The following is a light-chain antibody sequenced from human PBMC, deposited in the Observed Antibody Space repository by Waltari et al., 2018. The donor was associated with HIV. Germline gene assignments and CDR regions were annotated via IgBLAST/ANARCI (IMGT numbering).Light chain of an antibody. CDR3: YSTESNGNHRV. CDR2: EDI. V-gene: IGLV3-10*01. CDR1: TLPTKY. J-gene: IGLJ3*02. Sequence: SSDLTHPPSVPVSPGQKAGTTCSDETLPTKYALWYQQKSGQAPVLVIYEDIKRPAGIPERFSGSSSGTMAILTISGAQVEDEADYYCYSTESNGNHRVFGGGTKLTVL.